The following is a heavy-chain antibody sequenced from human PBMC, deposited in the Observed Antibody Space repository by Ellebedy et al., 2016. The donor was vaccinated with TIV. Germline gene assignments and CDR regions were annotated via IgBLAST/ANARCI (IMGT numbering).Heavy chain of an antibody. CDR3: ARATQGLTFDC. D-gene: IGHD6-19*01. CDR1: GFTVTAYP. Sequence: PGGSLRLSCAASGFTVTAYPMNWVRQAPGKGLAWVSTIFNADDTNFADYAGSVKGRFTVSRDNPENTLYLQMNNLRADDTAIYYGARATQGLTFDCWGQGILVTVSA. CDR2: IFNADDTNFA. J-gene: IGHJ4*02. V-gene: IGHV3-53*01.